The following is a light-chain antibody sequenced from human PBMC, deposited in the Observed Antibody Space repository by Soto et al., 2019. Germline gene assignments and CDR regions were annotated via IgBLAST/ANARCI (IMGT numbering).Light chain of an antibody. CDR3: QQYGHSPWT. CDR1: QSVRSSH. V-gene: IGKV3-20*01. J-gene: IGKJ1*01. Sequence: EIVFRQSGRTLALSPGERATLSCRASQSVRSSHLAWYQQKPGQAPRLLIYGASSRATGIPDRFSGSGSGTDFTLTISRLEPEDFAVYYCQQYGHSPWTFGQGTKVDIK. CDR2: GAS.